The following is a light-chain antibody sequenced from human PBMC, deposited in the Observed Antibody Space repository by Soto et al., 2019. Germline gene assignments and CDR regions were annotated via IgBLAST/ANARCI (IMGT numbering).Light chain of an antibody. CDR1: QSVSSN. Sequence: EIVMTQSPATLSVSPGERATLSCRASQSVSSNLAWYQRKPGQAPRLLIYGASTRATGIPARFSGSGSGTEFTLTISSLQSEDFAVYYWQQYNNWPQTFGQGTKVEIK. J-gene: IGKJ1*01. CDR3: QQYNNWPQT. V-gene: IGKV3-15*01. CDR2: GAS.